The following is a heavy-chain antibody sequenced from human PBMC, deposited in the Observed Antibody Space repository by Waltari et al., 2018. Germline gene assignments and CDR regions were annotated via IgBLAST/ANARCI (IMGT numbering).Heavy chain of an antibody. D-gene: IGHD4-4*01. CDR1: GYTFTSYA. CDR3: ARVIDYRDAFDI. CDR2: INPNSGGT. Sequence: QVQLVQSGAEVKKPGASVKVSCKASGYTFTSYAMHWVRQAPGQRLEWMGRINPNSGGTNYAQKFQGRVTMTRDTSISTAYMELSRLRSDDTAVYYCARVIDYRDAFDIWGQGTMVTVSS. J-gene: IGHJ3*02. V-gene: IGHV1-2*06.